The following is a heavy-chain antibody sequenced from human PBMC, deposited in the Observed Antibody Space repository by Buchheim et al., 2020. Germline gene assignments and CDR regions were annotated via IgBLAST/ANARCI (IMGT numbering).Heavy chain of an antibody. D-gene: IGHD6-6*01. V-gene: IGHV4-39*01. CDR3: ARREYSSSSYYFDY. CDR1: GGSISSSSYY. CDR2: IDYSGST. J-gene: IGHJ4*02. Sequence: QLQLQESGPGLVKPSETLSLTCTVSGGSISSSSYYWGWIRQPPGKGLEGIGGIDYSGSTYYNPSLKSRVTISVETSRNQFSLKLSAVTAADTAVYYCARREYSSSSYYFDYWGQGTL.